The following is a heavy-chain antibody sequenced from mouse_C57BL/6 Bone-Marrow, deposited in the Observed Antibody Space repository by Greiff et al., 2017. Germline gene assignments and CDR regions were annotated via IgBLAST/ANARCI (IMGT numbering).Heavy chain of an antibody. CDR1: GFNIKDDY. CDR3: ATSYYRTSGYFDD. V-gene: IGHV14-4*01. CDR2: IDPENGDT. J-gene: IGHJ1*03. D-gene: IGHD1-1*01. Sequence: VQLQQSGAELVRPGASVKLSCTASGFNIKDDYMHWVKQRPEQGLEWIGWIDPENGDTEYASKFQGKATITADTSSNTAYLQLSSLTSEDTAVYYCATSYYRTSGYFDDWGKGTTFTVSS.